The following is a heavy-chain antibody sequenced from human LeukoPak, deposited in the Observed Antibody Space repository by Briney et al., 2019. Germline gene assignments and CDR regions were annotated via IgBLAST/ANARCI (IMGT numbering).Heavy chain of an antibody. D-gene: IGHD2-8*01. CDR1: GGSISSGGYY. V-gene: IGHV4-31*01. Sequence: SETLSLTCTVSGGSISSGGYYWSWIRQHPGKGLEWIGYIYYSGSTYYNPSLKSQVTISVDTSKNQFSLKLSSVTAADTAVYYCARDGVRGGNGFDYWGQGTLVTVSS. CDR2: IYYSGST. J-gene: IGHJ4*02. CDR3: ARDGVRGGNGFDY.